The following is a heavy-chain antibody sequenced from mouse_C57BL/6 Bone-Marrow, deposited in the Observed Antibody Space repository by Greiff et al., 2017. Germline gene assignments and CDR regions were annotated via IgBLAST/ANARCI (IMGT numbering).Heavy chain of an antibody. D-gene: IGHD1-1*01. V-gene: IGHV1-54*01. CDR2: INPGSGGT. J-gene: IGHJ1*03. CDR1: GYAFTNYL. CDR3: ARITTVVGGYFDV. Sequence: VQLQQSGAELVRPGTSVKVSCKASGYAFTNYLIEWVKQRPGQGLEWIGVINPGSGGTNYNEKFKGKATLTADKSSSTAYMQLSSLTSEDSAVYFCARITTVVGGYFDVWGTGTTVTVSS.